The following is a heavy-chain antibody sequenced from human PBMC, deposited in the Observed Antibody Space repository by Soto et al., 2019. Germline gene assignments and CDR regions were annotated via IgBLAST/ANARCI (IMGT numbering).Heavy chain of an antibody. V-gene: IGHV4-30-4*01. Sequence: SETPSLTCTVSGGSISSGDYYWSWIRQPPGKGLEWIGYIYYSGSTYYNPSLKSRVTISVDTSKNQFSLKLSSVTAADTAVYYCARDRPKSYYYYGMDVWGQGTTVTVSS. CDR3: ARDRPKSYYYYGMDV. CDR1: GGSISSGDYY. CDR2: IYYSGST. J-gene: IGHJ6*02.